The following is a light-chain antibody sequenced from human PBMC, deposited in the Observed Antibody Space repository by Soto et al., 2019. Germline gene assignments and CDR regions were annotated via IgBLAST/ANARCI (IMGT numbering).Light chain of an antibody. CDR3: SSSTGSNNVVV. CDR1: SSDIGGYNS. V-gene: IGLV2-8*01. CDR2: AVN. Sequence: QSALTQPPSASGSPGQSVTISCTGTSSDIGGYNSVSWYQQHPGKVPKLIIYAVNKRPSGVPDRFSGSKSGNTASLTVSGLQAEDEGDYYCSSSTGSNNVVVFGGGTQLTVL. J-gene: IGLJ2*01.